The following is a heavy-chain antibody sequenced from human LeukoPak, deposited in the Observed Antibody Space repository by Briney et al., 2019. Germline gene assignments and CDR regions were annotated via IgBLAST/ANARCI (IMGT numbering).Heavy chain of an antibody. CDR1: GFSLRSSW. CDR3: AKDSSGAY. CDR2: IKEDGSEK. Sequence: PGGSLRLSCAPSGFSLRSSWMSWVRQVPGKGLEWVANIKEDGSEKYYVDSVKGRFTISRDNTKNSLYLQMNSLRAEDTAVYYCAKDSSGAYWGQGTLVIVSS. V-gene: IGHV3-7*01. J-gene: IGHJ4*02. D-gene: IGHD3-22*01.